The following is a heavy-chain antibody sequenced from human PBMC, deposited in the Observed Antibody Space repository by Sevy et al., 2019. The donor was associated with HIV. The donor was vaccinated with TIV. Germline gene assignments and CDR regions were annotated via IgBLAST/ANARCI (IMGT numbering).Heavy chain of an antibody. V-gene: IGHV3-21*01. CDR2: ISGLSNYI. Sequence: GGSLRLSCAASGFTFSSYSMNWVRQAPGKGLEWVSFISGLSNYIYYADSVKGRFTISRDNAKNSGYLQMNSLRAEDTALYSCARDPLSTLFDASDIWGQGTMVTVSS. CDR3: ARDPLSTLFDASDI. J-gene: IGHJ3*02. D-gene: IGHD2-15*01. CDR1: GFTFSSYS.